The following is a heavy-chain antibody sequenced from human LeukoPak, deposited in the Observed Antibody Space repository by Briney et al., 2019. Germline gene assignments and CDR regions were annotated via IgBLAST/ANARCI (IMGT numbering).Heavy chain of an antibody. Sequence: SETLSLTCAVYGGSLSGYSWSWIRQPPGKGLEWIGEINHSGSTNYNPSLKSRVTISVDTSKNQFSLRLSSVTAADTAVYYCARDRIAVSDPPNWFDPWGQGTLVIVSS. J-gene: IGHJ5*02. V-gene: IGHV4-34*01. CDR1: GGSLSGYS. D-gene: IGHD6-19*01. CDR3: ARDRIAVSDPPNWFDP. CDR2: INHSGST.